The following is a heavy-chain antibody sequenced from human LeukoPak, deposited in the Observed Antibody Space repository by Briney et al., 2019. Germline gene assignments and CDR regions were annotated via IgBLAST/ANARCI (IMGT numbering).Heavy chain of an antibody. V-gene: IGHV4-39*07. CDR3: VRSGVVLQTGFDF. CDR1: GGPIMTAPYY. J-gene: IGHJ4*02. D-gene: IGHD3-16*01. Sequence: PSETLSLTCAVSGGPIMTAPYYWGWIRQPPGKGLEWLGSVFHDGTTYYSPSLKSRVTVSADTSRNRFSLSLTSSSAADTAVHYCVRSGVVLQTGFDFWGQGALVTVSS. CDR2: VFHDGTT.